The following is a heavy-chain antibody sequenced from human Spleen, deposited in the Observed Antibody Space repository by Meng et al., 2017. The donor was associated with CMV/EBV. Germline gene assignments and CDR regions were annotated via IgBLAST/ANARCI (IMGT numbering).Heavy chain of an antibody. CDR3: AREYSGATTNWFDY. CDR1: GGTFERYA. V-gene: IGHV1-69*05. J-gene: IGHJ4*02. D-gene: IGHD1-26*01. Sequence: KASGGTFERYAISWVRQAPGQGLEWMGGIIPIFGTSKYAQRFQGRVTITTDESTSTAYMELSSLRYEDTAVYYCAREYSGATTNWFDYWGQGTLVTVSS. CDR2: IIPIFGTS.